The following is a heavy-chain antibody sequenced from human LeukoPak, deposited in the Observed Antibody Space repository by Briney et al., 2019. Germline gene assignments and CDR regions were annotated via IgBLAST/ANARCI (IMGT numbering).Heavy chain of an antibody. D-gene: IGHD6-19*01. CDR3: ASFRITVAGRTGLDY. CDR2: IKQDGSEK. J-gene: IGHJ4*02. V-gene: IGHV3-7*01. CDR1: GFTFSNNW. Sequence: GGSLRLSCAASGFTFSNNWMSWVRQAPGKGLEWVANIKQDGSEKYYVDSVKGRFTISRDNAKNSLYLQMNSLRAEDTAVYYCASFRITVAGRTGLDYWGQGTLVTVSS.